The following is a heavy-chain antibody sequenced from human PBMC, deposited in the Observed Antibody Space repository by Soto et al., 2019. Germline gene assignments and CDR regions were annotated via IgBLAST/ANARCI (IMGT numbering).Heavy chain of an antibody. CDR1: GGSFSGYH. CDR2: INHSGST. D-gene: IGHD3-10*01. J-gene: IGHJ5*02. Sequence: SETLSLTCAVYGGSFSGYHWSWIRQPPGKGLEWIGEINHSGSTNYNPSLKSRVTISLDTSKNQFSLKLSSVTAADTAVYYCARGRLELLWFGESQRWFDPWGQGTLVTVSS. V-gene: IGHV4-34*01. CDR3: ARGRLELLWFGESQRWFDP.